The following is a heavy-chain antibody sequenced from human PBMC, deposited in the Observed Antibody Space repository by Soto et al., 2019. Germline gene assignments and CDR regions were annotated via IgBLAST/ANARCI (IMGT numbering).Heavy chain of an antibody. CDR2: IIPIFGTA. CDR1: GGTFSSYA. CDR3: ARDGIVVVPAAPGGDPYNWFDP. Sequence: QVQLVQSGAEVKKPGSSVKVSCKASGGTFSSYAISWVRQAPGQGLEWMGGIIPIFGTANYAQKFQGRVTITADKSTSTDYMELSSLRSEDTAVYYCARDGIVVVPAAPGGDPYNWFDPWGQGTLVTVSS. J-gene: IGHJ5*02. D-gene: IGHD2-2*01. V-gene: IGHV1-69*06.